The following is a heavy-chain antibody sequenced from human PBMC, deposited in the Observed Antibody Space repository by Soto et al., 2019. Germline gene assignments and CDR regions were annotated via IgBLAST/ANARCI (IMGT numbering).Heavy chain of an antibody. V-gene: IGHV3-30*18. Sequence: PGGSLRLSTAASGFTFSSYGIHWVRQAPGKGLEWVAVISYDGSNKYYADSVKGRFTISRDNSKNTLYLQMNSLRAEDTAVYYCAKDREVATIYYYGMDVWGQGTTVTVSS. J-gene: IGHJ6*02. CDR1: GFTFSSYG. CDR3: AKDREVATIYYYGMDV. CDR2: ISYDGSNK. D-gene: IGHD5-12*01.